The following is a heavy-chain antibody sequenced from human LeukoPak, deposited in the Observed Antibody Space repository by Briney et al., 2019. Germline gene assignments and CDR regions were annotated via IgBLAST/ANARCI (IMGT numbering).Heavy chain of an antibody. V-gene: IGHV3-21*01. J-gene: IGHJ4*02. CDR3: ARVVNYYGSGSYGY. CDR1: GFTFSSYS. D-gene: IGHD3-10*01. CDR2: ISSSSSYI. Sequence: GGSLRLSCAASGFTFSSYSMNWVRQAPGKGLEWVSSISSSSSYIYYADSVKGRFTISRDNAKDSLYLQMNSLRAEDTAVYYCARVVNYYGSGSYGYWGQGTLVTVSS.